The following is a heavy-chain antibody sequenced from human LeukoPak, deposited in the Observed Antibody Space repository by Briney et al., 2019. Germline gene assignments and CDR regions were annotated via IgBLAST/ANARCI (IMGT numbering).Heavy chain of an antibody. CDR2: IYYSGST. CDR1: GGSISSGGYY. CDR3: ARGHPELRAYEAFDI. Sequence: SETLSLTCTVSGGSISSGGYYWSWIRQHPGKGLEWIGYIYYSGSTYYNPSLKSRVTISVDTSKNQFSLKLSSVTAADTAVYYCARGHPELRAYEAFDIWGQGTMVTVSS. J-gene: IGHJ3*02. D-gene: IGHD1-26*01. V-gene: IGHV4-31*03.